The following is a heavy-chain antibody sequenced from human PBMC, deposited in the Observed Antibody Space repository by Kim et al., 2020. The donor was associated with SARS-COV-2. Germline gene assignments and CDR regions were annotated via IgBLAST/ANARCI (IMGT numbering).Heavy chain of an antibody. V-gene: IGHV7-4-1*02. CDR2: GKP. D-gene: IGHD3-16*01. J-gene: IGHJ4*02. Sequence: GKPTYAQGFTGRIVLSLDTSVSTAYLQISSLKAEDTAVYYCAREEKGVDYWGQGTLVTVSS. CDR3: AREEKGVDY.